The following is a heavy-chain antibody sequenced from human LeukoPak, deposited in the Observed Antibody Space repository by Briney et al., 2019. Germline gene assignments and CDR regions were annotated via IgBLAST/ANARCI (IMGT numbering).Heavy chain of an antibody. CDR2: ISYDGTNK. CDR3: AKGSGWEMSYYYYYMDV. J-gene: IGHJ6*03. D-gene: IGHD1-26*01. V-gene: IGHV3-30*04. Sequence: GGSLRLSCAASGFIFNGYAMHWVRQAPGKGLEWVAAISYDGTNKYYADSVKGRFTISRDNSKNTLYLQMNSLRAEDTAVYYCAKGSGWEMSYYYYYMDVWGKGTTVTISS. CDR1: GFIFNGYA.